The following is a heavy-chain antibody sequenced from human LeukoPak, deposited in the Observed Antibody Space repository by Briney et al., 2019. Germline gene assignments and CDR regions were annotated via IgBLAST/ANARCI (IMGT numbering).Heavy chain of an antibody. Sequence: PSETLSLTCSVSGGSITSSSYYWGWIRQPPGKGLEWIATINYSGTTHCNPSLQSRVTMSADTSNSQFSLKVNSVTAADTAVYHCARGRWISGSYYNFDRWGQGTLVTVSS. D-gene: IGHD1-26*01. V-gene: IGHV4-39*07. CDR2: INYSGTT. CDR3: ARGRWISGSYYNFDR. J-gene: IGHJ4*02. CDR1: GGSITSSSYY.